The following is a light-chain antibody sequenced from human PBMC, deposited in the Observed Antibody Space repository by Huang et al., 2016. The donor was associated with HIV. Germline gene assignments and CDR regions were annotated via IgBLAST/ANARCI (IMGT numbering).Light chain of an antibody. CDR2: GAS. CDR1: QSVSSN. CDR3: QQYNNWPRT. V-gene: IGKV3-15*01. Sequence: EIVMTQSPATLSVSPGERATLSCRASQSVSSNLARYQRKPGQAPRLLIYGASTRATGIPARFSGSGSGTEFTLTISSLQSEDFAVYYCQQYNNWPRTFGQGTKVDIK. J-gene: IGKJ1*01.